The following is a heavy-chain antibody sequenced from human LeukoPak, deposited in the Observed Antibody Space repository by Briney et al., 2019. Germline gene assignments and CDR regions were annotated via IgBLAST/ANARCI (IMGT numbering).Heavy chain of an antibody. D-gene: IGHD3-10*01. CDR3: ASAPYGSGSPLDY. CDR1: GFTVSSNY. V-gene: IGHV3-66*01. CDR2: IYSGGST. J-gene: IGHJ4*02. Sequence: GGSLRLSCAASGFTVSSNYMSWVRQAPGKGLEWVSVIYSGGSTYYADSVKGRFTISRDNSKNTLYLQMNSLRAEDTAVYYCASAPYGSGSPLDYWGQGTLVTVSS.